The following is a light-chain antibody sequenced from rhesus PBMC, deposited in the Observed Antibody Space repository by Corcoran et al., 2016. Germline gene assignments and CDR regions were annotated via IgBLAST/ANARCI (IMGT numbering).Light chain of an antibody. J-gene: IGKJ4*01. CDR1: QSVSKT. CDR3: QQYSDWPLT. Sequence: EIVLTQSPGTLSLSPGDRATLSCRASQSVSKTLAWYQQKPEQAPRLLIYGASNRAPGIPDRFSGRGSGTDFTLTISSLEPEDFAVDYCQQYSDWPLTFGGGTKVEIK. V-gene: IGKV3-42*03. CDR2: GAS.